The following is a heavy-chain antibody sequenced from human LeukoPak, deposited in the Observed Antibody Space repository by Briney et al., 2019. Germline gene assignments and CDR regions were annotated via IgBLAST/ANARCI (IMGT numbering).Heavy chain of an antibody. CDR2: ISSSSSYI. Sequence: GGSLRLSCAASGFTFSRYSMNWVRQAPGKGLEWVSSISSSSSYIYYADSVKGRFTISRDNAKNSLYLQMNSLRAEDTAVYYCARAVTTGYFDYWGQGTLVTVSS. CDR1: GFTFSRYS. D-gene: IGHD4-17*01. J-gene: IGHJ4*02. CDR3: ARAVTTGYFDY. V-gene: IGHV3-21*01.